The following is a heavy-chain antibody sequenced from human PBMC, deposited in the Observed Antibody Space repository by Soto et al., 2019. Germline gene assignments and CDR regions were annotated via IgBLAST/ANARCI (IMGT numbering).Heavy chain of an antibody. CDR1: GFTFSSYA. Sequence: EVQLLESGGGLVQPGGSLRLSCAASGFTFSSYAMRWVRQAPGKGLELVSAISGSGDSTYYADSVKGRFTLSGDNSKNTLYLQMNSLRAEDTAVYYCATRGSGRYYDYWGQGTLVTVSS. D-gene: IGHD6-19*01. CDR2: ISGSGDST. V-gene: IGHV3-23*01. J-gene: IGHJ4*02. CDR3: ATRGSGRYYDY.